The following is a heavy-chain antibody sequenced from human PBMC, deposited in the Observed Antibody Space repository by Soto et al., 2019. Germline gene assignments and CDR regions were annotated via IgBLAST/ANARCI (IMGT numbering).Heavy chain of an antibody. V-gene: IGHV4-39*01. J-gene: IGHJ1*01. D-gene: IGHD1-26*01. Sequence: SETLSLTCSVSGGCIGSVDNYWAWIRQAPGKGLEWIGSVYYVGSPFYNPSLKSRVTMSIDTTKNQFSLNLTSVTSTDTAVYYCATIIVPGTRHTDFEPRGQG. CDR2: VYYVGSP. CDR1: GGCIGSVDNY. CDR3: ATIIVPGTRHTDFEP.